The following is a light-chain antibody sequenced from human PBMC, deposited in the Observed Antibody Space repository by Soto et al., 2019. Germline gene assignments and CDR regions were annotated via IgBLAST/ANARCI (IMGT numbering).Light chain of an antibody. V-gene: IGKV1-9*01. CDR3: QQRSHWPRT. CDR1: QGISSY. J-gene: IGKJ1*01. Sequence: IQLTQSPSSLSASVGDRVTITCRASQGISSYLGWYQQKPGKAPNLLIYDASTLHSGSGTDFTLTISSLEPADFAVYYCQQRSHWPRTFGQGTKVDI. CDR2: DAS.